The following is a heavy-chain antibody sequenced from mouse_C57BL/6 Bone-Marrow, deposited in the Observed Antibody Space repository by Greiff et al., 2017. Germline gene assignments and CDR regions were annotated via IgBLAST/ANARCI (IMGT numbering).Heavy chain of an antibody. CDR1: GYTFTDYE. CDR3: TRSGSSGYPYNYAMDY. Sequence: QVQLQQSGAELVRPGASVTLSCKASGYTFTDYEMHWVKQTPVHGLEWIGAIDPETGGTAYNQKFKGKAILTADKSSSTAYMELRSLTSEDSAVYYCTRSGSSGYPYNYAMDYWGQGTSVTVAA. CDR2: IDPETGGT. J-gene: IGHJ4*01. D-gene: IGHD3-2*02. V-gene: IGHV1-15*01.